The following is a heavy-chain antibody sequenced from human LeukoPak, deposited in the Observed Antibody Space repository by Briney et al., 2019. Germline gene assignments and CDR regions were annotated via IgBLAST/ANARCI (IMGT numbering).Heavy chain of an antibody. D-gene: IGHD2-15*01. J-gene: IGHJ5*02. CDR2: INPSGGST. V-gene: IGHV1-46*01. CDR1: GYTFTSYY. CDR3: ARERSARCSGGSRYSGANWFDP. Sequence: ASMKVSCKASGYTFTSYYMHWVRQAPGQGLEWMGIINPSGGSTSYAQKFQGRVTMTRDTSTSTVYMELSSLRPEDTAVYYCARERSARCSGGSRYSGANWFDPWGQGTLVTVSS.